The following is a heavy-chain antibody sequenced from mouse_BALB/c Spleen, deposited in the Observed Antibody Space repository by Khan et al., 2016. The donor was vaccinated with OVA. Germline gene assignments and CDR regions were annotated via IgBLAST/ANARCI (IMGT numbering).Heavy chain of an antibody. Sequence: EVQLQESGPGLVKPSQTVSLTCNVTGISITTGNYRWSWIRQFPGNKLEWIGYLYYSGTITYNPSLTSRTTITRDTSKNQFFLALNSLTAEDTATYYWARDKGGYRYWYFGGWGAGTTVTVSS. J-gene: IGHJ1*01. D-gene: IGHD2-2*01. V-gene: IGHV3-5*02. CDR3: ARDKGGYRYWYFGG. CDR1: GISITTGNYR. CDR2: LYYSGTI.